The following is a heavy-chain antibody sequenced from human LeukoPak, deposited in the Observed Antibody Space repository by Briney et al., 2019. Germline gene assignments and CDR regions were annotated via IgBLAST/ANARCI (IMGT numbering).Heavy chain of an antibody. D-gene: IGHD5-12*01. CDR1: GFTFSSYR. Sequence: PGGSLRLSCAASGFTFSSYRMNWVRQAPGKGLEWVSYISSSSSTIYYADSVKGRFTISRDNAKNSLYLQMNSLRAEDTAVYYCARALVATIDDYWGQGTLVTVSS. CDR3: ARALVATIDDY. CDR2: ISSSSSTI. V-gene: IGHV3-48*01. J-gene: IGHJ4*02.